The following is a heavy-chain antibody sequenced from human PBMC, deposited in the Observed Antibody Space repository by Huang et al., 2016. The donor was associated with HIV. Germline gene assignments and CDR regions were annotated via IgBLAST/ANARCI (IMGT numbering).Heavy chain of an antibody. D-gene: IGHD6-19*01. CDR1: GDSVSSHY. J-gene: IGHJ5*02. CDR2: VYDSGTT. Sequence: QVRLQESGPGLVKPSETLSLSCTVSGDSVSSHYWGWIRHPPGKGLEWIGTVYDSGTTKYNPRRKSRITISVDTSKNGFSLNITSVIAADTAMYVCVRDQGRLAVGGIDNWFDPWGQGALVTVSS. V-gene: IGHV4-59*02. CDR3: VRDQGRLAVGGIDNWFDP.